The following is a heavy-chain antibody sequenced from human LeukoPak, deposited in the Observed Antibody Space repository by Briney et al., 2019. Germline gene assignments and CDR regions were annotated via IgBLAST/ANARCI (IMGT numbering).Heavy chain of an antibody. CDR1: GYTFTSYD. V-gene: IGHV1-8*01. CDR3: ARGLRFLEWLFRGDKYYYYGMDV. Sequence: ASVKVSCKASGYTFTSYDINWVQQATGQGLEWMGWMNPNSGNTGYAQKFQGRVTMTRNTSISTAYMELSSLRSEDTAVYYCARGLRFLEWLFRGDKYYYYGMDVWGQGTTVTVSS. J-gene: IGHJ6*02. D-gene: IGHD3-3*01. CDR2: MNPNSGNT.